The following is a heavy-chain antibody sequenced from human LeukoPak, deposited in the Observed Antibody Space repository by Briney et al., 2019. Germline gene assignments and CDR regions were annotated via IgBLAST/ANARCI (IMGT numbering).Heavy chain of an antibody. CDR2: ISSSGRTT. D-gene: IGHD7-27*01. CDR1: GFTFGNYE. CDR3: ARDLGTSAITGY. V-gene: IGHV3-48*03. J-gene: IGHJ4*02. Sequence: GGSLILSCAASGFTFGNYEMNWVRQAPGKGLEWFSYISSSGRTTHYADSVKGRFTISRDNAKNSLYLQLNSLRVEDTAVYYCARDLGTSAITGYWGQGTLVTVSS.